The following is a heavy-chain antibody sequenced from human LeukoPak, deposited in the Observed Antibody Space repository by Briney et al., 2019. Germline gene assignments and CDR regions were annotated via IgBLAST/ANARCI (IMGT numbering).Heavy chain of an antibody. CDR1: GYTFTSYY. Sequence: GASVKVSCKASGYTFTSYYMHWVRQAPGQGLEWMGIINPSGGSTSYAQKFQGRVTMTRDTSTSTVYMELSSLRSEDMAVYYCARDLNGSGSYYGEVDYWGQGTLVTVSS. CDR3: ARDLNGSGSYYGEVDY. CDR2: INPSGGST. D-gene: IGHD3-10*01. J-gene: IGHJ4*02. V-gene: IGHV1-46*01.